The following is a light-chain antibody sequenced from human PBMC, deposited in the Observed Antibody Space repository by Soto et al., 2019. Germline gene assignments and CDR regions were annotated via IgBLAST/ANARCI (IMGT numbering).Light chain of an antibody. CDR1: QGVPSTH. V-gene: IGKV3-20*01. J-gene: IGKJ2*01. Sequence: ENVLTQSPGTVSLSPGERATLSCRARQGVPSTHLAWYQQKPGQAPRLLISGVFNRATGIPDRFSGSGSGTDFTLTITRLEPEDSAVYFCQHYDGSPRTFGQGTKLEIK. CDR3: QHYDGSPRT. CDR2: GVF.